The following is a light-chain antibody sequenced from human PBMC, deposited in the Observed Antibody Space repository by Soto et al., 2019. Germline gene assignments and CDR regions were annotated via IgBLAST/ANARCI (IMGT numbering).Light chain of an antibody. V-gene: IGKV3-15*01. Sequence: EIVMTQSPATLSVSQGEKATLSCRASQSVISILAWYQQKPGQAPRFLIYGASTRATAILARFSGSGSWTEFTLTISSLQSEDFAVYYCQQYNDWPPWTFGQGTKVDIK. CDR3: QQYNDWPPWT. J-gene: IGKJ1*01. CDR2: GAS. CDR1: QSVISI.